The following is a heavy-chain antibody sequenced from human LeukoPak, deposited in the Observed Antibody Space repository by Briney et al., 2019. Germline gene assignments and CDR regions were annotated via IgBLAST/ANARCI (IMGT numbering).Heavy chain of an antibody. Sequence: PGGSLRLSCAASGFTFSDYAMSWVRQAPGKGLQWVSTISASGGTTYYADSVKGRFTISRDNSKNTLYLQMNSLRAEDTAVYYCAKDSPGYSLFQHWGQGTLVTVSS. D-gene: IGHD3-22*01. J-gene: IGHJ1*01. CDR3: AKDSPGYSLFQH. CDR1: GFTFSDYA. V-gene: IGHV3-23*01. CDR2: ISASGGTT.